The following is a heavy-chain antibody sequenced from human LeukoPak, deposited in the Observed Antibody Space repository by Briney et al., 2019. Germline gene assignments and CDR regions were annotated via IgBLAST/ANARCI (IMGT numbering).Heavy chain of an antibody. CDR1: GYTFSSNY. CDR2: IYPRDGST. J-gene: IGHJ4*02. Sequence: APVKVCCKASGYTFSSNYIHWVRQAPGQGLEWMGMIYPRDGSTSYAQKFQGRVTVTRDTSTSTVHMELSGLRSEDTAVYYCARDQEGFDYWGQGTLVTVSS. CDR3: ARDQEGFDY. V-gene: IGHV1-46*01.